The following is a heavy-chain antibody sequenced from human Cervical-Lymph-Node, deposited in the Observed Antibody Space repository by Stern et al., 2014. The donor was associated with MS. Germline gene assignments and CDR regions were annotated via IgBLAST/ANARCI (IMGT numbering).Heavy chain of an antibody. CDR3: ARAAGMLDY. Sequence: QVQLVQSGDEVKKPGASVKVSCKTSGYTFTNYGISWVRLAPGQGLEWMGWITAYNGNTNYAQNFQGRVTLTTDTSTSTVYMELKSLRPDDAAVYYCARAAGMLDYWGQGTLVTVSS. D-gene: IGHD1-1*01. J-gene: IGHJ4*02. CDR1: GYTFTNYG. V-gene: IGHV1-18*01. CDR2: ITAYNGNT.